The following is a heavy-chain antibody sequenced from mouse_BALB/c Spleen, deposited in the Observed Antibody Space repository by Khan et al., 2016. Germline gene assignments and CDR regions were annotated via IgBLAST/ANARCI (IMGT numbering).Heavy chain of an antibody. J-gene: IGHJ3*01. V-gene: IGHV4-1*02. CDR2: INPDSSTI. D-gene: IGHD1-1*01. CDR3: ARAGYYGYLAY. Sequence: EVKLLESGGGLVQPGGSLKLSCAASGFDLSRYWMSWVRQAPGKGLEWIGEINPDSSTINYTPSLKDRFIISRDNAKNTLYLQVSKVRSEDTAIYYCARAGYYGYLAYWGQGTLVSVSA. CDR1: GFDLSRYW.